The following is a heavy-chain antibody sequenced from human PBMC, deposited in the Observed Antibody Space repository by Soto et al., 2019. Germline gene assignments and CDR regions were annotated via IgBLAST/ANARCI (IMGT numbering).Heavy chain of an antibody. CDR3: ASLDYDSSGYRPIYYFDY. V-gene: IGHV1-69*13. Sequence: GASVKVSCKASGGTFSGYAISWVRQAPGQGLEWMGGIIPIFGTANYAQKFQGRVTITADESTSTAYMELSSLRSEDTAVYYCASLDYDSSGYRPIYYFDYWGQGTLVTVSS. D-gene: IGHD3-22*01. CDR1: GGTFSGYA. J-gene: IGHJ4*02. CDR2: IIPIFGTA.